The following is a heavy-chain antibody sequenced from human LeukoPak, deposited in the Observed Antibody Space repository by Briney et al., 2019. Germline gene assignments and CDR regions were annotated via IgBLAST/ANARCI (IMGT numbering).Heavy chain of an antibody. Sequence: GESLKISCKGSGYSFTSYWIGWVRQMPGKGLEWMGIIYPGDSDTRYSPSFQGQVTISADKSISTAYLQWSSLKASDTAMYYCARARPTMVRGHGVFYGMDVWGQGTTVTVSS. D-gene: IGHD3-10*01. CDR3: ARARPTMVRGHGVFYGMDV. J-gene: IGHJ6*02. CDR1: GYSFTSYW. V-gene: IGHV5-51*01. CDR2: IYPGDSDT.